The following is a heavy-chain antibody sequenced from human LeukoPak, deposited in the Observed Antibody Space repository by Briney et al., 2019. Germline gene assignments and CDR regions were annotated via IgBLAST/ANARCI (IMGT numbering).Heavy chain of an antibody. CDR1: GFTFSSYG. CDR2: ISYDGNNE. Sequence: PGRALRLSCAASGFTFSSYGMHWVRQAPGKGLEWVAVISYDGNNEYYADSVKGRFTISRDNSKNTLYLQMNSLRAEDTAVYYCGRDDSPLRYFDWPIDYWGQGTLVTVSS. J-gene: IGHJ4*02. CDR3: GRDDSPLRYFDWPIDY. V-gene: IGHV3-30*03. D-gene: IGHD3-9*01.